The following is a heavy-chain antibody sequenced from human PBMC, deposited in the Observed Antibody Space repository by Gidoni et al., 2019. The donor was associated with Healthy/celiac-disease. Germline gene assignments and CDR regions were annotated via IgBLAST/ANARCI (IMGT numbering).Heavy chain of an antibody. D-gene: IGHD2-15*01. V-gene: IGHV3-30*18. CDR2: ISYDGSKK. Sequence: QVQLVESGGGVVQPGRSLRLSCAPSGFTLSSYGLPWVRQAPGKGLEWVAVISYDGSKKYYADSVKGRFTISRDNSKNTLYLQMNSLRAEDTAVYYCAKDQGYCSGGSCSQADYYYYGMDVWGQGTTVTVSS. CDR1: GFTLSSYG. CDR3: AKDQGYCSGGSCSQADYYYYGMDV. J-gene: IGHJ6*02.